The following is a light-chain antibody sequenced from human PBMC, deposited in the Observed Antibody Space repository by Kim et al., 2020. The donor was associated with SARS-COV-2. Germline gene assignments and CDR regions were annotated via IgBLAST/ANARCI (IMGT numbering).Light chain of an antibody. CDR2: EVT. CDR1: SRDIGGYNY. J-gene: IGLJ2*01. Sequence: GQSVTISCTGTSRDIGGYNYVSWYQHYPGRAPQLMIYEVTKRPSGVPDRFSGSKSGNTASLTVSGLQADDEAVYYCCSYAGNNNVVFGGGTQLTVL. CDR3: CSYAGNNNVV. V-gene: IGLV2-8*01.